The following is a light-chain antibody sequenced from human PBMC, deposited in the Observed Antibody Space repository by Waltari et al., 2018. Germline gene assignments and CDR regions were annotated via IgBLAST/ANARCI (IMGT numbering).Light chain of an antibody. Sequence: QSALTQPASVSGSPGQSITISCTGTSSDIGSYNFVSRYQHHPGKAPKLILSEVTKRPSGVSDRFSGSKSGNTASLTISGLQAEDDADYYCYSSAMSAFVVFGGGTKLTVL. CDR3: YSSAMSAFVV. J-gene: IGLJ3*02. V-gene: IGLV2-23*02. CDR2: EVT. CDR1: SSDIGSYNF.